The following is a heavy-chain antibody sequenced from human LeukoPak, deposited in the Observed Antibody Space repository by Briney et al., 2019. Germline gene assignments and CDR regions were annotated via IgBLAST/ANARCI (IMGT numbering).Heavy chain of an antibody. D-gene: IGHD3-22*01. Sequence: ASVKVSCKASGYTFTDYYMHWVRQAPGQGLEWMGWINPNSGGTNYAQKFQGRVTMTRDTSISTAYMELSRLRSDGTAVYYCARISRGYYYDSSGPSHAFDFWGQGTMVTVSS. CDR2: INPNSGGT. J-gene: IGHJ3*01. CDR1: GYTFTDYY. V-gene: IGHV1-2*02. CDR3: ARISRGYYYDSSGPSHAFDF.